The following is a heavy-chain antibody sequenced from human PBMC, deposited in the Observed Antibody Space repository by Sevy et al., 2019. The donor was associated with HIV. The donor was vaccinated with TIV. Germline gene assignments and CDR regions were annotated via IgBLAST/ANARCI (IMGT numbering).Heavy chain of an antibody. CDR3: ANHASDYDSSGYLERDAFDI. CDR2: IYSDGST. D-gene: IGHD3-22*01. J-gene: IGHJ3*02. V-gene: IGHV3-53*01. CDR1: GFTVSDNY. Sequence: GGSLRLSCAASGFTVSDNYMSWVRQVPGKGLEWVSVIYSDGSTYYADSVKGRFTISRDNSKNTLYLQMNSLRAEDTAVYYCANHASDYDSSGYLERDAFDIWGQGTMVTVSS.